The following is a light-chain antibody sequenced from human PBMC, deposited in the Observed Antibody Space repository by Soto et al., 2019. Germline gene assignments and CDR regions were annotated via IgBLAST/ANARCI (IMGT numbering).Light chain of an antibody. J-gene: IGLJ1*01. CDR3: LLYYGGSYV. CDR2: STT. CDR1: TGPVTSGFY. Sequence: QSVVTHAPSLTVSPGGTITLTWASSTGPVTSGFYPHWVQQKPGQAPRTLISSTTNKHSWTPARFSGSLLGGKAALTLSGLQPEYAADYYCLLYYGGSYVFGAGTKVTVL. V-gene: IGLV7-43*01.